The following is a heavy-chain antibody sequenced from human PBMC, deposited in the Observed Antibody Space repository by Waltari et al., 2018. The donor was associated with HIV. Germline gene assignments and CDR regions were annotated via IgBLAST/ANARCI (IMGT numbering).Heavy chain of an antibody. Sequence: QLQLQESGPGLVKPSETLSLTCTVSGDSISTSTYFWCWIRQPPGKGLEWIGRIYYSGSTYYNPSLKSRVTISVDTSKNQFSLKVNSVTAADTAVYYCARHALRVGAAYWSFDLWGRGTLVTVSS. V-gene: IGHV4-39*01. CDR1: GDSISTSTYF. CDR3: ARHALRVGAAYWSFDL. CDR2: IYYSGST. J-gene: IGHJ2*01. D-gene: IGHD1-26*01.